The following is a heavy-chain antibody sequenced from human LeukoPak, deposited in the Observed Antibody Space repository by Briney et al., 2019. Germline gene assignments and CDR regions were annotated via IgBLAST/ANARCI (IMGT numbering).Heavy chain of an antibody. CDR3: AGLEYCTNGVCYPYIDY. D-gene: IGHD2-8*01. CDR2: IYYSGST. J-gene: IGHJ4*02. Sequence: PSETLSLTCTVSGGSISSSSYYWGWIRQPPGKGLEWIGSIYYSGSTYYNPSLKSRVTISVDTSKNQFSLKLSSVTAADTAVYYCAGLEYCTNGVCYPYIDYWGQGTLVTVSS. V-gene: IGHV4-39*01. CDR1: GGSISSSSYY.